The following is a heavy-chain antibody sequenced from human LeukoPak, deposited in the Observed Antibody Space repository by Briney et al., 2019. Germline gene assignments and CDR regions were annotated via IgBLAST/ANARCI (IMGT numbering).Heavy chain of an antibody. CDR3: ARDQEGFDY. CDR2: IYPRDGST. CDR1: GYTFTSNY. V-gene: IGHV1-46*01. J-gene: IGHJ4*02. Sequence: ASVKVSCNASGYTFTSNYIHWVRQAPGQGLEWMGMIYPRDGSTSYAQKFQGRVTVTRDTSTSTVHMELSGLRSDDTAVYNCARDQEGFDYWGQGTLVTVSS.